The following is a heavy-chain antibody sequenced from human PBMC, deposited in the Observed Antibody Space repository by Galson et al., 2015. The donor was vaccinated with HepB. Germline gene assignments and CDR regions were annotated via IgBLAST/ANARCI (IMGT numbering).Heavy chain of an antibody. V-gene: IGHV1-46*01. CDR1: GYTFTSYY. Sequence: SVKVSCKASGYTFTSYYMHWVRQAPGQGLEWMGIINPSGGSTSYAQKFQGRVTMTRDTSTSTVYMELSSLRSEDTAVYYCARGPLGVRGANDPNFDYWGQGTLVTVSS. J-gene: IGHJ4*02. D-gene: IGHD3-10*01. CDR2: INPSGGST. CDR3: ARGPLGVRGANDPNFDY.